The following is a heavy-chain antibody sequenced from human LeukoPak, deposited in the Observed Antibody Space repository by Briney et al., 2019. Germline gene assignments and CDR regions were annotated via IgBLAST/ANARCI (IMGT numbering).Heavy chain of an antibody. Sequence: NPSETLSLTCAVYGGSFSGYYWSWIRQPPGKGLEWIGEINHSGSTNYNPSLKSRVTISVDTSKNQFSLKLSSVTAADTAVYYCARQLYGSDYWGQGTLVTVSS. CDR3: ARQLYGSDY. D-gene: IGHD4-17*01. CDR2: INHSGST. J-gene: IGHJ4*02. CDR1: GGSFSGYY. V-gene: IGHV4-34*01.